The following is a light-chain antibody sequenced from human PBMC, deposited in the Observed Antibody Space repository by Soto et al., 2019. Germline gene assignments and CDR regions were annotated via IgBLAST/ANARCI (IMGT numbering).Light chain of an antibody. V-gene: IGLV3-21*02. J-gene: IGLJ1*01. Sequence: SYELTQPPSVSVAPGQTARITCGGKNIGSKSVHWYQQKPGQAPVLVVHDDSDRPSGIPERISGSNSGNTATLTISRVEAGDEADYHCQVWDSSSDHYVFGTGTKLTVL. CDR1: NIGSKS. CDR2: DDS. CDR3: QVWDSSSDHYV.